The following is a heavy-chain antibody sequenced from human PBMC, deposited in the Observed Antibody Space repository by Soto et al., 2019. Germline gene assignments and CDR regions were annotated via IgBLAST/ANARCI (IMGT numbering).Heavy chain of an antibody. CDR3: VRDSGVDVLIGYQHFDY. D-gene: IGHD3-9*01. J-gene: IGHJ4*02. CDR1: GITFGSRA. CDR2: ITDTGGDA. Sequence: PGGSLRLSCVASGITFGSRAMSWVRQAPGEGLEWVSTITDTGGDAKYADSVKGRFTISRDNAENSLFLQMSNLRAEDTAVYYCVRDSGVDVLIGYQHFDYWGQGSLVTVSS. V-gene: IGHV3-23*01.